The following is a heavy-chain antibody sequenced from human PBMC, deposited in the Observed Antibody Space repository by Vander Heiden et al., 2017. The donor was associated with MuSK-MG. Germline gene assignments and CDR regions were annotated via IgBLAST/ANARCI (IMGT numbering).Heavy chain of an antibody. D-gene: IGHD3-9*01. V-gene: IGHV3-23*01. CDR1: GFTFSSYA. J-gene: IGHJ4*02. CDR3: AKGRYDILTGFDY. CDR2: ISGSGGST. Sequence: EVQLLEAGGGLVQPGGSLRLSCAASGFTFSSYAMSWVRQAQGKGLEWVSAISGSGGSTYYADSVKGRFTISRDNSKNTLYLQMNSLRAEDTAVYYCAKGRYDILTGFDYWGQGPLVTVSS.